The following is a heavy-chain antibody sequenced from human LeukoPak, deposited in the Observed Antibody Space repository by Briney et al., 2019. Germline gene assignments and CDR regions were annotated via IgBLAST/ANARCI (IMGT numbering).Heavy chain of an antibody. V-gene: IGHV3-23*01. CDR2: ISGSGGNK. CDR1: GFTFSSYA. D-gene: IGHD4-23*01. CDR3: AKLVTHLDD. Sequence: GGSLRLSCAASGFTFSSYAMSWVRQAPGKGLEWVSSISGSGGNKYYADSVKGRFTISRDNSKNTLYLQMNSLRAEDTAVYYCAKLVTHLDDCGQGTVVTVSS. J-gene: IGHJ4*02.